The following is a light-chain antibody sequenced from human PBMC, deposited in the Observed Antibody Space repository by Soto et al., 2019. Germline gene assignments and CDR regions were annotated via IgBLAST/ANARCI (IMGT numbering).Light chain of an antibody. CDR1: QSISSW. CDR3: QQYSSLWT. J-gene: IGKJ1*01. Sequence: DLQMTQSPSTLSASVGDRVTITCRASQSISSWLAWYQQKPGKAPKLLFYKASSLESGVLSRFSRSGSGTEFTLTLSSLQPDDFATHYCQQYSSLWTFGQGTKVEIK. CDR2: KAS. V-gene: IGKV1-5*03.